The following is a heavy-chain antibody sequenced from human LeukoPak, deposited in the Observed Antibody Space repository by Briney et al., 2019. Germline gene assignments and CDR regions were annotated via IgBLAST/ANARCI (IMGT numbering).Heavy chain of an antibody. V-gene: IGHV4-59*08. D-gene: IGHD5-24*01. Sequence: SETLSLTCTVSGGSISSYYWSWIRQPPGKGLEWIGYIYYSGSTNYNPSLKSRVTISVDTSKNQFSLNLSSVTAADTAVYYCARVQGIRDGPFDYWGQGTLVTVSS. J-gene: IGHJ4*02. CDR1: GGSISSYY. CDR2: IYYSGST. CDR3: ARVQGIRDGPFDY.